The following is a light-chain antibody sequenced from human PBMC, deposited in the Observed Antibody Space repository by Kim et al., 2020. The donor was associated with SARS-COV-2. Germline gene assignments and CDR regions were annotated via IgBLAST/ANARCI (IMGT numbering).Light chain of an antibody. CDR3: QVWDSYSDHVV. V-gene: IGLV3-21*04. Sequence: APGKPARITCGGNNIGSKSVPWYQQKPGQAPVLVIYYDSDRPSGIPERFSGSNSGNTATLTISRVEAGDEADYYCQVWDSYSDHVVFGGGTQLTVL. J-gene: IGLJ2*01. CDR2: YDS. CDR1: NIGSKS.